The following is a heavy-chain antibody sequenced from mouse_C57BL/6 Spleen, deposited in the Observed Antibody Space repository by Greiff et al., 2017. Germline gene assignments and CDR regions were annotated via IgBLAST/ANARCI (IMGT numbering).Heavy chain of an antibody. J-gene: IGHJ3*01. V-gene: IGHV1-80*01. Sequence: VQLQQSGAELVKPGASVKISCKASGYAFSSYWMNWVKQRPGKGLEWIGQIYPGDGDTNYNGKFKGKATLTADKSSSTAYLQLSSLTSEDSAVYFCARPGSSGPGFAYWGQGTLVTVSA. D-gene: IGHD1-1*01. CDR1: GYAFSSYW. CDR3: ARPGSSGPGFAY. CDR2: IYPGDGDT.